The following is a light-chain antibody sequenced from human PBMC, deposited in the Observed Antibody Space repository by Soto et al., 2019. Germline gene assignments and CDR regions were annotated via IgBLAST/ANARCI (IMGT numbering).Light chain of an antibody. V-gene: IGKV3-20*01. J-gene: IGKJ1*01. CDR3: QQYGRSPAT. CDR1: QSVSSNY. CDR2: GAS. Sequence: EIVLTQSPGTLSLSPGERATLSCRASQSVSSNYLAWYQQKPGQAPRLLIFGASSRATGIPDRFSGSGSGTDFTLTISRLESEDFAVYYCQQYGRSPATFGQGTKVEIK.